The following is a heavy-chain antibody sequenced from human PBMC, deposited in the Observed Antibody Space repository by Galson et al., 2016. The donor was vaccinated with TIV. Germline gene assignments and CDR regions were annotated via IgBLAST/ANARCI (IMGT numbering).Heavy chain of an antibody. D-gene: IGHD1-26*01. CDR1: GGSVSSGGFY. J-gene: IGHJ1*01. CDR2: IYNSGST. Sequence: LSLTCNVSGGSVSSGGFYWSWIRQHPGKVLEWIGYIYNSGSTYYNPSLKSRVTISVDTSKNEFSLKLSSVTAADTAVYYCARWADTGSYYQYFHHWGQGTLVSVSS. V-gene: IGHV4-31*03. CDR3: ARWADTGSYYQYFHH.